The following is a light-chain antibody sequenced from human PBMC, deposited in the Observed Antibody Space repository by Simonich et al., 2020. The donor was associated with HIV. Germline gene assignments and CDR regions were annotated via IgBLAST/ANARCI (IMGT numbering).Light chain of an antibody. Sequence: NFMLTQPHSVSESPGKTVTISCTRSSGSIATNYVQWYHQRPGSTPTIVIYEDNQRPSGVPDRFSGSIDSSSNSASLTISGLKTEDEADYYCQSYDTSNRWVFGGGTKLTVL. CDR1: SGSIATNY. J-gene: IGLJ3*02. CDR2: EDN. V-gene: IGLV6-57*01. CDR3: QSYDTSNRWV.